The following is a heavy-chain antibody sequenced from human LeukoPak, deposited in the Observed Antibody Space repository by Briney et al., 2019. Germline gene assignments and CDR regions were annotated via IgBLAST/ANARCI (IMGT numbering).Heavy chain of an antibody. CDR2: IHYSGST. CDR1: GGSFSGYY. D-gene: IGHD2-15*01. V-gene: IGHV4-59*08. Sequence: SETLSLTCAVYGGSFSGYYWSWIRQPPGKGLEWIGYIHYSGSTNYNPSLKSRATMSVDTSKNQFSLRLSSVTAADTAVYYCARRYCSTGSCYSGFDYWGQGTLVTVSS. J-gene: IGHJ4*02. CDR3: ARRYCSTGSCYSGFDY.